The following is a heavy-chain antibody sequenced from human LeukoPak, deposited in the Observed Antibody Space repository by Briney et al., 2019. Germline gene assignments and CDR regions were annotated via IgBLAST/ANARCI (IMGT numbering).Heavy chain of an antibody. CDR2: IYSGGST. V-gene: IGHV3-66*01. J-gene: IGHJ4*02. D-gene: IGHD6-19*01. CDR1: GFTVSSNY. Sequence: GGSLRLSCAASGFTVSSNYMSWVRQAPGKGLEWVSVIYSGGSTYYADSVKGGFTISRDNSKNTLYLQMNSLRAEDTAVYYCASLIIAVAGSDYWGQGTLVTVSS. CDR3: ASLIIAVAGSDY.